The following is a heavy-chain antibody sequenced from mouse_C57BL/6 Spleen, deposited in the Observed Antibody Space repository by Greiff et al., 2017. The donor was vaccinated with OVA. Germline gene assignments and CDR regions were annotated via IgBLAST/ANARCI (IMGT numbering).Heavy chain of an antibody. D-gene: IGHD2-2*01. CDR3: ARKSTMVTGGYYFDY. CDR1: GFSLTSYA. V-gene: IGHV2-9-1*01. J-gene: IGHJ2*01. Sequence: QVQLKESGPGLVAPSQSLSITCTVSGFSLTSYAISWVRQPPGKGLEWLGVIWNGGGTNYNSALKSRTSISKDNSKSQVFLKMNSLQTDDTARYYCARKSTMVTGGYYFDYWGQGTTLTVSS. CDR2: IWNGGGT.